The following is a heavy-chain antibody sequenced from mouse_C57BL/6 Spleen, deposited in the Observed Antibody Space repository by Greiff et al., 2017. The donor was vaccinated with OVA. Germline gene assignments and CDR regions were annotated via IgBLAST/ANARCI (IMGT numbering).Heavy chain of an antibody. Sequence: QVHLKQSGAELVKPGASVKLSCKASGYTFTSYWMHWVKQRPGPGLEWIGNINPGSGYTKYNQKFKDKATLTADKSSSTVYMQLSSLTYEDSAVYYCARECGDYYPAYWGQGTMVTVSA. D-gene: IGHD1-1*01. CDR1: GYTFTSYW. CDR3: ARECGDYYPAY. J-gene: IGHJ3*01. CDR2: INPGSGYT. V-gene: IGHV1-7*01.